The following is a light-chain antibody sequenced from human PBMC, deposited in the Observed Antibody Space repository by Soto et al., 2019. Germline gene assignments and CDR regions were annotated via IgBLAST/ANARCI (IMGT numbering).Light chain of an antibody. Sequence: QSVLTQPPSASGTPGQRGTISCSGSSSNIGSYPVNWYQQLPGTAPKLLIYSTNQRPSGVPDRFSGSKSGTSASLAISGLQSEDEADYYCAAWDDSLNRRVFGGGTKLTVL. CDR3: AAWDDSLNRRV. J-gene: IGLJ3*02. V-gene: IGLV1-44*01. CDR1: SSNIGSYP. CDR2: STN.